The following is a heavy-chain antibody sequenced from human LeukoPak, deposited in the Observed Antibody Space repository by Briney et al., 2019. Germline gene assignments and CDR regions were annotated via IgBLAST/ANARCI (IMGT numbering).Heavy chain of an antibody. CDR3: ARGSGYCSSTNCYWAIFDD. Sequence: ASVKVYCKASGYTFTSYGIRWVRQAPGQGLEWMGWISAYNGNTNYAQKLQGRVTMTTDTSTSTAYMELRSLRSDDTAVYYCARGSGYCSSTNCYWAIFDDWGQGTLVTVSS. J-gene: IGHJ4*02. V-gene: IGHV1-18*01. CDR2: ISAYNGNT. CDR1: GYTFTSYG. D-gene: IGHD2-2*01.